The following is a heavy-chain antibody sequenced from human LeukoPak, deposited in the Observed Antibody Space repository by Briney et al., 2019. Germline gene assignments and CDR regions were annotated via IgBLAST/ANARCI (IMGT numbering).Heavy chain of an antibody. J-gene: IGHJ4*02. CDR2: ISYDGSNK. CDR1: GFTFSSYA. Sequence: GGSLRLSCAASGFTFSSYAMHWVRQAPGKGLEWVAVISYDGSNKYYADSVKGRFTISRDNSKNTLYLQMNSLRAEDTAVYYCARDRERYCSGGSCQNFDYWGQGTLVTISS. D-gene: IGHD2-15*01. CDR3: ARDRERYCSGGSCQNFDY. V-gene: IGHV3-30*04.